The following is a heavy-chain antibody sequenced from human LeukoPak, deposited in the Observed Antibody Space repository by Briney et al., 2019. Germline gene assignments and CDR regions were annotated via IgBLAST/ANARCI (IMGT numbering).Heavy chain of an antibody. D-gene: IGHD3-3*01. CDR1: GFTFDYYP. CDR2: IRWNSRSI. J-gene: IGHJ1*01. CDR3: AKDMNDFWSAMMGFQH. Sequence: PGRSLRLSCAASGFTFDYYPMHWVRQAPGKGLEWVSGIRWNSRSIDYADSVKGRFTISRTNAKNSMYLQMNSLRAEDTDLYYCAKDMNDFWSAMMGFQHWGQGTLVTVSS. V-gene: IGHV3-9*01.